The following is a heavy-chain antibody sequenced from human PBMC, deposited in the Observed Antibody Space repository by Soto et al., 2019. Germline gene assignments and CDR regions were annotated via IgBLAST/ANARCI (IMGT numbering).Heavy chain of an antibody. Sequence: EVQLVESGGGLVQPGGSLRLSCADSGFIISSNWMHWVRQAPGKGLVWVSRINSDGSTTSYADSVKGRFTISRDNAKNTLYLQMNSLRAEDXAXYYCARGPSGWYGFDYWGQGTLVTVSS. D-gene: IGHD6-19*01. CDR1: GFIISSNW. CDR3: ARGPSGWYGFDY. CDR2: INSDGSTT. V-gene: IGHV3-74*01. J-gene: IGHJ4*02.